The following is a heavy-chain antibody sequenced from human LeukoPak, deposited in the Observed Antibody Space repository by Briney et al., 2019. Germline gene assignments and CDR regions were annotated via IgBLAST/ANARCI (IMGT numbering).Heavy chain of an antibody. CDR3: ARSEYSSGWYSEGIGY. Sequence: PGGSLRLSCAASGFTFSSYSMNWVRQAPGKGLEWVSSISSSSSYIYYADSVKGRFTISRDNAKNSLYLQMNSLRAEDTAVYYCARSEYSSGWYSEGIGYWGQGTLVTVSS. D-gene: IGHD6-19*01. V-gene: IGHV3-21*01. CDR2: ISSSSSYI. CDR1: GFTFSSYS. J-gene: IGHJ4*02.